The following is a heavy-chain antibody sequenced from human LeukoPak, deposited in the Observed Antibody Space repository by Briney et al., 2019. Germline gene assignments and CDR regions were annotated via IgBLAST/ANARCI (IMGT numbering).Heavy chain of an antibody. CDR2: IYYSGST. D-gene: IGHD2-2*01. Sequence: SETLSLTCTVSGGSISSGDYYWSWIRQPPGKGLEWIGYIYYSGSTYYNPSLKSRVTISVDTTKNQFSLKLSSVTAADTAVYYCASSTPSRAFDIWGQGTMVTVSS. CDR3: ASSTPSRAFDI. V-gene: IGHV4-30-4*08. CDR1: GGSISSGDYY. J-gene: IGHJ3*02.